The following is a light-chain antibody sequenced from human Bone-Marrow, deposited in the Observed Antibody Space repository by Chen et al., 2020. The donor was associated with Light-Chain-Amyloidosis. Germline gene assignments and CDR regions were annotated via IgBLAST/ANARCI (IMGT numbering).Light chain of an antibody. V-gene: IGLV3-25*03. J-gene: IGLJ2*01. CDR3: QSADSSGTYEVI. CDR2: KDS. CDR1: ALPMQY. Sequence: YDLTPPHSVSVSPGQTARIPCSGDALPMQYTYWYQRKPGQAPVLVIFKDSERPSGIPERFAGSSSGTTVTLTISGVQAEDEADYHCQSADSSGTYEVIFGGGTKLTVL.